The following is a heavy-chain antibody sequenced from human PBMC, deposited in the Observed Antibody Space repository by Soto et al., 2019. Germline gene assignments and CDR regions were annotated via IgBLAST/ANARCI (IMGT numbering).Heavy chain of an antibody. CDR2: IHYSGST. Sequence: SETLSLTCAVYGFSFTDYYWSWVRQPPGKGLEWIGEIHYSGSTNYNPSLKSRVTISLDTSKNQFSLKLSSVTAADTAVYYCARDRIRSSSTDWPEWFDPWGQGTLVTVSS. J-gene: IGHJ5*02. CDR1: GFSFTDYY. CDR3: ARDRIRSSSTDWPEWFDP. D-gene: IGHD2-2*01. V-gene: IGHV4-34*01.